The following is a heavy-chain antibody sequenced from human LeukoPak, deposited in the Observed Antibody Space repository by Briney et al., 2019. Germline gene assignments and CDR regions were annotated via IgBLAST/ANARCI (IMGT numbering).Heavy chain of an antibody. CDR1: GGSISSYS. J-gene: IGHJ4*02. CDR2: IYTSGIT. V-gene: IGHV4-4*07. CDR3: ARSRRGNTAPDY. D-gene: IGHD5-18*01. Sequence: PSETLSLTCSVSGGSISSYSWSWIRQPAGKGLEWIGLIYTSGITNYNPSLKSRVTISVDTSKNQFSLKLSSVTAADTAVYYCARSRRGNTAPDYWGQGTLVTVSS.